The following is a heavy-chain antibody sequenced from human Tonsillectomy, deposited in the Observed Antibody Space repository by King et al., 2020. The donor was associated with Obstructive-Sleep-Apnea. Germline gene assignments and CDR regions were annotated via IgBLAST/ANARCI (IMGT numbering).Heavy chain of an antibody. D-gene: IGHD6-13*01. Sequence: VQLVESGGGLVQPGGSLRLSCAASGFTFSSFLMSLVRPAPGKGLDGVAKLKQGGREEYFVDFVKGRFTLSRDNAKNSLFLQINSLRAEDTAVYSCSRSAYTSSWYRGFDYWGQGTLVTVSS. CDR1: GFTFSSFL. CDR3: SRSAYTSSWYRGFDY. CDR2: LKQGGREE. J-gene: IGHJ4*02. V-gene: IGHV3-7*03.